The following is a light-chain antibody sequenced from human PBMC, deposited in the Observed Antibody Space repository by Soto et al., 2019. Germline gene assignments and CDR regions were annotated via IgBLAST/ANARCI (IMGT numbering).Light chain of an antibody. CDR1: QSVSSY. V-gene: IGKV3-11*01. CDR3: QQRGNWPYT. Sequence: EIVLTQSPATLSLSPGERATLSCRASQSVSSYLAWYQQKPGQAPRLLIYDASNRATGIPARFSGSGSGTDFTLTINSLEPADFAVYYCQQRGNWPYTFGQGTKLEIK. CDR2: DAS. J-gene: IGKJ2*01.